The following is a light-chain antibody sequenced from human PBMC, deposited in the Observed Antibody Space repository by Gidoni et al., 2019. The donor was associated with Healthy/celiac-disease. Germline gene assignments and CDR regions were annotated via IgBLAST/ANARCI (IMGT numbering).Light chain of an antibody. CDR2: QDS. CDR1: KLGDKY. CDR3: QSWDSSTVV. J-gene: IGLJ2*01. Sequence: YELTQSPSVSVCPRQTASITCSGEKLGDKYACWYQQKPGQSPVRVIYQDSKRPSGIPGRFSGSTSGNTATLTISGTQAMDEADSYCQSWDSSTVVFGGGTKLTVL. V-gene: IGLV3-1*01.